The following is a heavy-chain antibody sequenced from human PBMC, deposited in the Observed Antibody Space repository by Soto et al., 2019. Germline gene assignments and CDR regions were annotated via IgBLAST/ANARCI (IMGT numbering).Heavy chain of an antibody. V-gene: IGHV1-18*01. D-gene: IGHD2-15*01. Sequence: ASVKVSCKASGYTFRDYGISWVRQVPGQGLEWMGWISAYNGNTFYAQKVQDRVTLTTDKSTSTAYMEVSRLRSDDTAVYYCARDRPLCELLPVDYHYYCIDFWGQGTPVTVSS. CDR2: ISAYNGNT. J-gene: IGHJ6*02. CDR3: ARDRPLCELLPVDYHYYCIDF. CDR1: GYTFRDYG.